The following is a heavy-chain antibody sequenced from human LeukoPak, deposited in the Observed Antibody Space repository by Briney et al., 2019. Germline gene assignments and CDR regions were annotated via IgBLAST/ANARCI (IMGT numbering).Heavy chain of an antibody. CDR3: ASRQWLRPGGAFDI. Sequence: GESLKISCKASEYIFSTHWIGWVRQMPGKGLEWMGIIYPGDSDTRYSPSFQGQVTISADKSISTAYLQWSSLKASDTAMYYCASRQWLRPGGAFDIWGQGTMVTVSS. CDR2: IYPGDSDT. J-gene: IGHJ3*02. CDR1: EYIFSTHW. D-gene: IGHD5-12*01. V-gene: IGHV5-51*01.